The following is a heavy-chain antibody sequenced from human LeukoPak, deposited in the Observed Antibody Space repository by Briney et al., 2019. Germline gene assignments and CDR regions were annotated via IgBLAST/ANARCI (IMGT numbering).Heavy chain of an antibody. Sequence: SETLSLTCAVYGGSFSGYYWSWIRQPPGKGLEWIGEINHSGSTNYNPSLNSRVTISVDTSKNQFSLKLSSVTAADTAVYYCARGIGFGNFDLWGRGTLVTVSS. J-gene: IGHJ2*01. D-gene: IGHD3-16*01. CDR1: GGSFSGYY. V-gene: IGHV4-34*01. CDR2: INHSGST. CDR3: ARGIGFGNFDL.